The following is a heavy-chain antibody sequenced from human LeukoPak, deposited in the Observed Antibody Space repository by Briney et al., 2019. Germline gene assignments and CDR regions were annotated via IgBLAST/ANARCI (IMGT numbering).Heavy chain of an antibody. CDR2: IIPIFGTA. CDR1: GGTFSSYA. CDR3: ARSTGYSYGPTANFDY. J-gene: IGHJ4*02. Sequence: SVKVSCKASGGTFSSYAISWVRQAPGQGLEWMGGIIPIFGTANYAQKFQGRVTITADESTSTAYMELSSLRSEDTAVYYCARSTGYSYGPTANFDYWGQGTLVTVSS. D-gene: IGHD5-18*01. V-gene: IGHV1-69*13.